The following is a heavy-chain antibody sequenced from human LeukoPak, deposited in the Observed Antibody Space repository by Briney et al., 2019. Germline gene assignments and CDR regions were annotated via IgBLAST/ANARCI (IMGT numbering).Heavy chain of an antibody. CDR3: TRLGGWSFDY. J-gene: IGHJ4*02. CDR1: GFTFSGFY. CDR2: ISTSGSST. Sequence: GGSLRLSCTASGFTFSGFYMTWIRQAPGKGLEWVSYISTSGSSTNYADSLKGRFTISRDNAKKSLYLPISTVKRDDSAVYYRTRLGGWSFDYWGQGTLVTVSS. D-gene: IGHD3-16*01. V-gene: IGHV3-11*03.